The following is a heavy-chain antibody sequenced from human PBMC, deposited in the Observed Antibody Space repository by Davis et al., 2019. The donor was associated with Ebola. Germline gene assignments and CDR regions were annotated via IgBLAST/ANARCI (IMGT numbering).Heavy chain of an antibody. CDR2: INHSGST. V-gene: IGHV4-34*01. D-gene: IGHD3-22*01. CDR1: GGSFSGYY. CDR3: ASPGRYYYDSSGYHGLYYFDY. J-gene: IGHJ4*02. Sequence: SETLSLTCAVYGGSFSGYYWSWIRQPPGKGLEWIGEINHSGSTNYNPSLKSRVTISVDTSKNQFSLKLSSVTAADTAVYYCASPGRYYYDSSGYHGLYYFDYWGQGTLVTVSS.